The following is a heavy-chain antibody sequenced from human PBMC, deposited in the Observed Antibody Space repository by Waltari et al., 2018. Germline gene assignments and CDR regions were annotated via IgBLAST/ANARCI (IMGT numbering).Heavy chain of an antibody. V-gene: IGHV3-7*01. CDR1: VFTFSHAW. Sequence: EVQLLESGGALVQPGVSLSLSCAASVFTFSHAWLRWVRQASGKVLEWVANIKGNGGEEYYVDSVKGRFTIARDNAKNSLYLQMNSLRAEDTALYYCAREDGGDAFDIWGQGTMVTVSS. CDR3: AREDGGDAFDI. CDR2: IKGNGGEE. J-gene: IGHJ3*02.